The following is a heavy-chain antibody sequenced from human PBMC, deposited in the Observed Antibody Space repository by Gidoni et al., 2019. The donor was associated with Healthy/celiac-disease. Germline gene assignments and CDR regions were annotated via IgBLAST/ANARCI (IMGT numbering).Heavy chain of an antibody. Sequence: QVQLQESGPGLVKPSQTLSLTCTVSGGSISSGGYYWSWIRQHPGKGLEWIGYIYYSGSTYYNPSLKSRVTISVDTSKNQFSLKLSSVTAADTAVYYCARGERTQWVDYSNHDAFDIWGQGTMVTVSS. CDR1: GGSISSGGYY. CDR3: ARGERTQWVDYSNHDAFDI. J-gene: IGHJ3*02. V-gene: IGHV4-31*03. CDR2: IYYSGST. D-gene: IGHD4-4*01.